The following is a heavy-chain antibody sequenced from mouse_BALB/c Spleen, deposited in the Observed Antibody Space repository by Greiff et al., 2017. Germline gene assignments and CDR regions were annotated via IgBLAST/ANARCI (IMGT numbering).Heavy chain of an antibody. D-gene: IGHD2-4*01. J-gene: IGHJ4*01. V-gene: IGHV5-6-5*01. CDR1: GFTFSSYA. Sequence: EVKLEESGGGLVKPGGSLKLSCAASGFTFSSYAMSWVRQTPEKRLEWVASISSGGSTYYPDSVKGRFTISRDNARNILYMQMSSLRSEDTAMYSCARKDYDYDGGYAMDYWGQGTSVTVSS. CDR3: ARKDYDYDGGYAMDY. CDR2: ISSGGST.